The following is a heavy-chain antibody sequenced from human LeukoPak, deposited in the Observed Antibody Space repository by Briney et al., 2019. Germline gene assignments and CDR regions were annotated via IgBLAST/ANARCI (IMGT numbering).Heavy chain of an antibody. CDR1: GFTFSSYW. Sequence: GGSLRLSCAASGFTFSSYWMHWVRQAPGKGLVWVSRINSDGSSTSYADSVKGRFTISRDNAKNMLYLQMNSLRAEDTAVYYCAKAGDATSPGGSFDSWGQGTLVTVST. D-gene: IGHD3-16*01. CDR2: INSDGSST. V-gene: IGHV3-74*01. J-gene: IGHJ4*02. CDR3: AKAGDATSPGGSFDS.